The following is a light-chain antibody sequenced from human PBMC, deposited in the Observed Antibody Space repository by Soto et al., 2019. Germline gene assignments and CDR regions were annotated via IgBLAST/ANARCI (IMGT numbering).Light chain of an antibody. Sequence: DIQMTQYPSTLSASIGDRVTITCRASQNIRSWVAWYQQKPGKAPDLLIHSASGLESGVPSRFSGSGFGTEFTLTISSLHPDDFATYYCQQYNGDSGLTFGGGTKVEIK. J-gene: IGKJ4*01. V-gene: IGKV1-5*03. CDR2: SAS. CDR3: QQYNGDSGLT. CDR1: QNIRSW.